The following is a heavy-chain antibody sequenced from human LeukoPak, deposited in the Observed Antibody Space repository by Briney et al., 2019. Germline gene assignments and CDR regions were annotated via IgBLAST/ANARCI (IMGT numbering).Heavy chain of an antibody. CDR1: GGSISSGDYY. J-gene: IGHJ5*02. V-gene: IGHV4-30-4*01. D-gene: IGHD3-22*01. CDR3: AXPYYYDSRIDP. Sequence: SQTLSLTCTVSGGSISSGDYYWSWIRQPPGKGLEWIAYMYYSGSTYYNPSLKSRVTMSADTSKNQFSLKLSSVTAADTAVYYCAXPYYYDSRIDPWGQGTLVTVSS. CDR2: MYYSGST.